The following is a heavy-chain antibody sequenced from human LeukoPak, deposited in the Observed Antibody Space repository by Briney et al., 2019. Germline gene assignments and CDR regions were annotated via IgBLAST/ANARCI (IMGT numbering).Heavy chain of an antibody. J-gene: IGHJ4*02. CDR1: GGSISSSSYY. D-gene: IGHD3-3*01. CDR2: IYYSGST. V-gene: IGHV4-39*01. Sequence: SETLSLTCTVSGGSISSSSYYWGWIRQPPGKGLEWIGSIYYSGSTYYNPSLKSRVTIPVDTSKNQFSLKLSSVTAADTAVYYCAGQIDRAQYYDFWSGPYYFDYWGQGTLVTVSS. CDR3: AGQIDRAQYYDFWSGPYYFDY.